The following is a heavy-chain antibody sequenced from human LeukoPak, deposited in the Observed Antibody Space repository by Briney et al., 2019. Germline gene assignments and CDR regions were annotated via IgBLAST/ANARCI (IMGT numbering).Heavy chain of an antibody. Sequence: GASVKVSCKTSGYTFTGYYMHWVRQAPGQGLEWMGWINPNSGGTNYAQKLQGRVTMTTDTSTSTAYMELRSLRSDDTAVYYCARVDPGMQQLVPGPYWGQGTLVTVSS. CDR3: ARVDPGMQQLVPGPY. D-gene: IGHD6-13*01. J-gene: IGHJ4*02. CDR2: INPNSGGT. CDR1: GYTFTGYY. V-gene: IGHV1-2*02.